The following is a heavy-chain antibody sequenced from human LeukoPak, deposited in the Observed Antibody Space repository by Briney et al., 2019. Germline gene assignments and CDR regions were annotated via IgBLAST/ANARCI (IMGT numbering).Heavy chain of an antibody. Sequence: PGRSLRLSCAASGFTFDDYAMHWVRQAPGKGLEWVSGISWNSGSIGYADSVKGRFTISRDNAKNSLYLQMNSLRAEDTALYYRAKEKPVAAHGGAFDIWGQGTMVTVSS. CDR1: GFTFDDYA. V-gene: IGHV3-9*01. CDR3: AKEKPVAAHGGAFDI. D-gene: IGHD6-19*01. J-gene: IGHJ3*02. CDR2: ISWNSGSI.